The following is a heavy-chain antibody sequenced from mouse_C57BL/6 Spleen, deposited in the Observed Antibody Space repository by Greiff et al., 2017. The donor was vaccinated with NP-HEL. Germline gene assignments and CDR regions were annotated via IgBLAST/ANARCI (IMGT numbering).Heavy chain of an antibody. V-gene: IGHV3-6*01. CDR2: ISYDGSN. CDR3: ARGYYGSSYSHWYFDV. J-gene: IGHJ1*03. Sequence: VQLKESGPGLVKPSQSLSLTCSVTGYSITSGYYWNWIRQFPGNKLEWMGYISYDGSNNYNPSLKNRISITRDTSKNQFFLKLNSVTTEDTATYYCARGYYGSSYSHWYFDVWGTGTTVTVSS. D-gene: IGHD1-1*01. CDR1: GYSITSGYY.